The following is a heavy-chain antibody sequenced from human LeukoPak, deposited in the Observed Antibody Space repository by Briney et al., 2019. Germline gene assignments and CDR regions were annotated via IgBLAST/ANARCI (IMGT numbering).Heavy chain of an antibody. CDR2: IIPLLGTA. V-gene: IGHV1-69*13. Sequence: GASVKVSCKDVGGSFNSYAIYWVRQAPGQGLEWVGGIIPLLGTASYAQMFQGRLTITADESTSTVYMELSSLRSEDTVIYYCVRTSDWGQGTLVAVSS. D-gene: IGHD6-6*01. J-gene: IGHJ4*02. CDR1: GGSFNSYA. CDR3: VRTSD.